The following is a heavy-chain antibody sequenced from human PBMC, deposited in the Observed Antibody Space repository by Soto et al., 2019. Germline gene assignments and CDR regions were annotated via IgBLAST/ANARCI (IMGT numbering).Heavy chain of an antibody. Sequence: QITLKESGPTLVKPTQTLTLTCSFSGFSLSTTGVGVGWIRQPPGKALEWLALIYWDDDKRYSPSLKSRLTNPKDTPQNQGIPKNDNQDPCDTGPYYCSQGLPHYCLGRERGNWFDPWGQGTLVIVSS. V-gene: IGHV2-5*02. CDR2: IYWDDDK. J-gene: IGHJ5*02. CDR1: GFSLSTTGVG. D-gene: IGHD3-10*01. CDR3: SQGLPHYCLGRERGNWFDP.